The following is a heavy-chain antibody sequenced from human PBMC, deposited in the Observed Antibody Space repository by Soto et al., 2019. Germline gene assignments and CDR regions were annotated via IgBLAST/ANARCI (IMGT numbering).Heavy chain of an antibody. J-gene: IGHJ5*02. CDR1: GGSISSYY. V-gene: IGHV4-59*01. D-gene: IGHD3-3*01. CDR3: ARGTRYDFWSGYNNWFDP. Sequence: SETLSLTCTVSGGSISSYYWSWIRQPPGKGLEWIGYIYYSGSTNYNPSLKSRVTISVDTSKNQFSLKLSSVTAADTAVYYCARGTRYDFWSGYNNWFDPWGQGTLVTVSS. CDR2: IYYSGST.